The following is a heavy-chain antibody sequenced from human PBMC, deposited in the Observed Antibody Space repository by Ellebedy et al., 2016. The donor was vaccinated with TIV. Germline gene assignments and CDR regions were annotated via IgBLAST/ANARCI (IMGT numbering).Heavy chain of an antibody. CDR1: GYTFTSYF. D-gene: IGHD3-22*01. Sequence: ASVKVSCKAFGYTFTSYFLYWVRQAPGQGLEWMGIINPTSGSSNYAQKFQGRVTVTRDTSTSTVYMELSSLRSEDTAVYYCARGDNYYYDSSGYYYSYWGQGTLVTVSS. J-gene: IGHJ4*02. V-gene: IGHV1-46*01. CDR3: ARGDNYYYDSSGYYYSY. CDR2: INPTSGSS.